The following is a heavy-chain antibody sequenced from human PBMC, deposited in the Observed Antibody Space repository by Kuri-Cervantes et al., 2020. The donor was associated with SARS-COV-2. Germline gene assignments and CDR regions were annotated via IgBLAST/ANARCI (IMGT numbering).Heavy chain of an antibody. V-gene: IGHV3-23*01. CDR3: AKADWANYYYYYGMDV. D-gene: IGHD3-9*01. J-gene: IGHJ6*02. CDR2: ISGSGGST. CDR1: GFTFDDYA. Sequence: GESLKISCAASGFTFDDYAMSWVRQAPGKGLEWVSAISGSGGSTYYADSVKGRFTISRDNSKNTLYLQMNSLRAEDTAVYYCAKADWANYYYYYGMDVWGQGTTVTVSS.